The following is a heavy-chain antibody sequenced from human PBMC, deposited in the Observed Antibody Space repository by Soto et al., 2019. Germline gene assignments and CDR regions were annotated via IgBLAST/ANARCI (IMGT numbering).Heavy chain of an antibody. CDR3: ASHNGSGSYYNGYYFDY. Sequence: SETLSLTCTVSGGSISSGDYYWSWIRQPPGKGLEWIGYIYYSGSTYYNPSLKSRVTISVDTSKNQFSLKLSSVTAADTAVYYCASHNGSGSYYNGYYFDYWGQGTLVTVSS. V-gene: IGHV4-30-4*01. D-gene: IGHD3-10*01. CDR2: IYYSGST. J-gene: IGHJ4*02. CDR1: GGSISSGDYY.